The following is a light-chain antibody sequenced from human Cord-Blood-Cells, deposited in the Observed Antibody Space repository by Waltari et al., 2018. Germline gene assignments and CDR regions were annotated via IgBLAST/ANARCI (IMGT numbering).Light chain of an antibody. CDR2: AAS. CDR3: QQSYSTPFT. J-gene: IGKJ3*01. Sequence: SVGDRVTITCRASQSISSYLNWYQQKPGKAPKLPIYAASSLQSGVPSRFSGSGSGTDFTLTISSLQPEDFATYYCQQSYSTPFTFGPGTKVDIK. V-gene: IGKV1-39*01. CDR1: QSISSY.